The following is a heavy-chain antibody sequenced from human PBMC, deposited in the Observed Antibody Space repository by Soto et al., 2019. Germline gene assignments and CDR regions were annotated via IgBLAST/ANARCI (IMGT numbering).Heavy chain of an antibody. V-gene: IGHV3-33*01. CDR2: IFYDGSHK. J-gene: IGHJ4*02. CDR1: GFTFSSYG. D-gene: IGHD6-19*01. Sequence: QVQLVESGGGVVQPGRSLRLSCAASGFTFSSYGMNWVRQAPGKGLEWVAVIFYDGSHKYYADSVKGRFTISRDNSKNTLYLQINSLRAEDTAVYYCARALAVADYYFDQWGQGTLVTVSS. CDR3: ARALAVADYYFDQ.